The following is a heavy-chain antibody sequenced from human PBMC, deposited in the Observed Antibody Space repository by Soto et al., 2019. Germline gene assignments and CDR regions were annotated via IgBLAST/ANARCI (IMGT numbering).Heavy chain of an antibody. V-gene: IGHV3-15*07. D-gene: IGHD3-10*01. J-gene: IGHJ6*02. CDR1: GFTFSNAW. Sequence: PGGSLRLSCAASGFTFSNAWMNWVRQAPGKGLEWVGRIKSKTDGGTTDYAAPVKGRFTISRDDSKNTLYLQMNSLKTEDTAVYYCTTDLAMVREIYGMDVWGQGTTVTVSS. CDR2: IKSKTDGGTT. CDR3: TTDLAMVREIYGMDV.